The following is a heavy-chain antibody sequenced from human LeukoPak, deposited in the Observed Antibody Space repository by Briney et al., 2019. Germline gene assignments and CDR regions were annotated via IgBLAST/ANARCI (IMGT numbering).Heavy chain of an antibody. CDR1: GFTFSSYA. CDR3: AEDLLLYHYYYFLEV. CDR2: ISGSGGST. V-gene: IGHV3-23*01. J-gene: IGHJ6*03. Sequence: GGSLRLSCAASGFTFSSYAMSWVRQAPGKGLEWVSAISGSGGSTYYADSVKGRFTISRDNSKNTLDLQMNSLRAEATAVYYCAEDLLLYHYYYFLEVRGKRAPGTVSS.